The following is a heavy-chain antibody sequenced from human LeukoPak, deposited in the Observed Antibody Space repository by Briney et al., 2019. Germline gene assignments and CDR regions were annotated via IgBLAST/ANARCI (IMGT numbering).Heavy chain of an antibody. CDR2: IIPIFGTA. CDR3: ARDSGPYYDYVWGSYPDY. V-gene: IGHV1-69*05. Sequence: SVKVSCKPSGGTFSSYAISWVRQAPGQGLEWMGRIIPIFGTANYAQKFQGRVTITTDESTSTAYMELSSLRSEDTAVYYCARDSGPYYDYVWGSYPDYWGQGTLVTVSS. D-gene: IGHD3-16*02. J-gene: IGHJ4*02. CDR1: GGTFSSYA.